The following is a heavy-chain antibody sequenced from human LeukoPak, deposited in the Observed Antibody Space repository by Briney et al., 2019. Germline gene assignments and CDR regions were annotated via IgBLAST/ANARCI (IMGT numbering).Heavy chain of an antibody. CDR3: ARDLNGSYPDY. Sequence: PGGSLRLSCAASGFTFSSYAMHWVRQAPGKGLEWVAVISYDGSNKYYADSVKGRFTISRDNSKNTLYLQMNSLRAEDTAVYYCARDLNGSYPDYWGQGTLVTVSS. CDR2: ISYDGSNK. D-gene: IGHD1-26*01. CDR1: GFTFSSYA. J-gene: IGHJ4*02. V-gene: IGHV3-30*04.